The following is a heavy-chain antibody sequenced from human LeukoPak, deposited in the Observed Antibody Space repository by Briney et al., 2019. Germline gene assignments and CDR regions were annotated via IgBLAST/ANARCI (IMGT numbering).Heavy chain of an antibody. J-gene: IGHJ4*02. CDR1: GFTFSSYG. CDR3: ATPSGVRYFDWLPFDY. Sequence: PGGSLRLSCAASGFTFSSYGIHWVRQAPGKGLEWVAFIRYDGNNKYYADSVKGRFTISRDNAKNSLYLQMNSLRAEDTAVYYCATPSGVRYFDWLPFDYWGQGTLVTVSS. CDR2: IRYDGNNK. D-gene: IGHD3-9*01. V-gene: IGHV3-30*02.